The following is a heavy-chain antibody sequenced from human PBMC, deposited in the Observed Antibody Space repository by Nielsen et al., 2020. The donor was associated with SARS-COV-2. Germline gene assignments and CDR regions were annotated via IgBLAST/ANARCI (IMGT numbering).Heavy chain of an antibody. D-gene: IGHD3-22*01. J-gene: IGHJ6*02. Sequence: WIRQPPGKGLEWIGEINHSGSTNYNPSLKSRVTISVDTSKNQFSLKLSSVTAADTAVYYCARGAAGVAMIVVVKHYYYYGMDVWGQGTTVTVSS. CDR3: ARGAAGVAMIVVVKHYYYYGMDV. CDR2: INHSGST. V-gene: IGHV4-34*01.